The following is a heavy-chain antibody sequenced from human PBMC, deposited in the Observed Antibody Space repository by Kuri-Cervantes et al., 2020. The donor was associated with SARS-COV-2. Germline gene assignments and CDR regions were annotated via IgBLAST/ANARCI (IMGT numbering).Heavy chain of an antibody. V-gene: IGHV1-2*04. CDR2: INPNSGGT. CDR3: GRGPNGGGMRWHFDL. D-gene: IGHD3-16*01. Sequence: ASVKVSCKASGGTFSSYAISWVRQAPGQGLEWMGWINPNSGGTNYAQKFQGWVTMTRDTSISTAYMELSRLRSEDTAVYYCGRGPNGGGMRWHFDLWGRGTLVTVSS. CDR1: GGTFSSYA. J-gene: IGHJ2*01.